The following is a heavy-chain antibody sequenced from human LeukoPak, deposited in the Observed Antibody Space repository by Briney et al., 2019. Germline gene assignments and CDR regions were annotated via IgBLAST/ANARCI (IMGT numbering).Heavy chain of an antibody. J-gene: IGHJ4*02. D-gene: IGHD3-10*01. Sequence: ASVKVSCKASGYTFTNYGISWVRQAPGQGLEWRGWISAYTGNTNYAQKLQGRVTMTTDTSTSTAYMELRSLRSDDTAVYYCARDGITMDRGVIIAAVDYWGQGTLVTVSS. V-gene: IGHV1-18*01. CDR3: ARDGITMDRGVIIAAVDY. CDR1: GYTFTNYG. CDR2: ISAYTGNT.